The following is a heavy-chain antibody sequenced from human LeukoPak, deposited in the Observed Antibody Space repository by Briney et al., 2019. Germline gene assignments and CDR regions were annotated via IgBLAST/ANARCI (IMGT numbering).Heavy chain of an antibody. J-gene: IGHJ3*02. CDR3: ARGPYSYDSSGAFDI. Sequence: SETLSLTCTVSGGSISNKYWSWIRQPPGKGLEWIGYIYYSGSTNYNPSLKSRVTILVDTSKNQFSLKLGSVTAADTAVYFCARGPYSYDSSGAFDIWGQGTMVTVSS. D-gene: IGHD3-22*01. CDR1: GGSISNKY. CDR2: IYYSGST. V-gene: IGHV4-59*08.